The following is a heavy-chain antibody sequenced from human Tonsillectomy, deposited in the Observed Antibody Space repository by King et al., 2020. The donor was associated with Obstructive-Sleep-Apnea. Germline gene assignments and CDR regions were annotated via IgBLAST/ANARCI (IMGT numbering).Heavy chain of an antibody. CDR3: AKEGGGSGVYWVDS. Sequence: VQLVESGGGMVQPGGSLRLSCAASGFTFSSYGISWVRQAPGKGLEWVSAINTLGTTFYAGSVRGRFSISWDNSKYTVNLQVNSLRAEDTALYYCAKEGGGSGVYWVDSWGQGTLVTVSS. D-gene: IGHD3-10*01. CDR2: INTLGTT. V-gene: IGHV3-23*04. CDR1: GFTFSSYG. J-gene: IGHJ4*02.